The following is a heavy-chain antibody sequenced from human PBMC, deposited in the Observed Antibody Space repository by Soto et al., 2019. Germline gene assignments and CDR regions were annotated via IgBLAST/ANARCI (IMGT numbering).Heavy chain of an antibody. V-gene: IGHV2-70*04. Sequence: SGPTLVNPTQTLALTCTFSGFSLSTSGMRVSWIRQPPGKALEWLARIDWDDDKFYNTSLKTRLTISKDSSKNQVVLTMTNMDPVDTATYYCARMFHCSGGTCPFDYWGQGALVTVSS. CDR1: GFSLSTSGMR. CDR2: IDWDDDK. CDR3: ARMFHCSGGTCPFDY. J-gene: IGHJ4*02. D-gene: IGHD2-15*01.